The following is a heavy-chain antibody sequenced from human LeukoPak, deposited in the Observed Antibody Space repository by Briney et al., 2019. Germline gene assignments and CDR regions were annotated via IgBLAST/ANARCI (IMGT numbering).Heavy chain of an antibody. V-gene: IGHV1-8*01. CDR2: MSPKSGNT. J-gene: IGHJ5*01. D-gene: IGHD1-1*01. CDR1: GYTFTSYD. CDR3: VRAPPNWGFNF. Sequence: ASVKVSSKASGYTFTSYDINWVRQATEQGLEWMGWMSPKSGNTGYAQEFQGRVTMTRDTSVTTAYMELSNLRSEDTAVYYCVRAPPNWGFNFWGQGTLVTVSS.